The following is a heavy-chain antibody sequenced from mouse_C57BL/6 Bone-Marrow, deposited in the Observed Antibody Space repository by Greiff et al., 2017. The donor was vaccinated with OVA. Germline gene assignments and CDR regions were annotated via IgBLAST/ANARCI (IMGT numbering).Heavy chain of an antibody. CDR1: GFTFSSYG. Sequence: EVKLVESGGDLVKPGGSLKLSCAASGFTFSSYGMSWVRQTPDKRLEWVATISSGGSYTYYPDSVKGRFTISRDNAKNTLYLKMSSLKSEDTAMYYCARRLGQGYAMDYWGQGTSVTVSS. D-gene: IGHD3-3*01. V-gene: IGHV5-6*02. J-gene: IGHJ4*01. CDR3: ARRLGQGYAMDY. CDR2: ISSGGSYT.